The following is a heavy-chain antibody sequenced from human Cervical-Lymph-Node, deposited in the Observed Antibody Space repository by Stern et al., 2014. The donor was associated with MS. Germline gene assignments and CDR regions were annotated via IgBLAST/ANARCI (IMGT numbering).Heavy chain of an antibody. J-gene: IGHJ5*02. Sequence: QVTLRESGPTLVKPTQTLTLTCTFSGFSLSTSGVGVGWIRQPPGKALEWLALIFWDDDKRYSPFLKSRLTITKDTSKNQVVLTMTNMDPVDTATYFRAHRYLTRWFDPWGQGTLVTVSS. D-gene: IGHD3-9*01. CDR2: IFWDDDK. V-gene: IGHV2-5*02. CDR3: AHRYLTRWFDP. CDR1: GFSLSTSGVG.